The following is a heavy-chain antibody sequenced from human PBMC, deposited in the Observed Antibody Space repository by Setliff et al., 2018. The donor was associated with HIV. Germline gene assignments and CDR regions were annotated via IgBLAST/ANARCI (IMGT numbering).Heavy chain of an antibody. J-gene: IGHJ4*02. CDR3: ARAAYCSGGVCFHRPYFDQ. D-gene: IGHD2-15*01. CDR2: ISTFNGNT. V-gene: IGHV1-18*01. CDR1: GYTFTDYN. Sequence: ASVKVSCKASGYTFTDYNIAWLRQAPGQGLEWVGWISTFNGNTDSAQRLQGRVTMTTDTSTSTAYMELRSLRSDDRAVYYCARAAYCSGGVCFHRPYFDQWGQGSQVTVSS.